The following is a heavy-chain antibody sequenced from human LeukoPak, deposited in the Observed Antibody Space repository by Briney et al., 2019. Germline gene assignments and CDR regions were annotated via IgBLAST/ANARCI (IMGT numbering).Heavy chain of an antibody. CDR2: IYPGDSDT. J-gene: IGHJ4*02. D-gene: IGHD5-24*01. Sequence: GEPLKISCKGSGYSFTSYWIGWVRQMPGKGLEWMGIIYPGDSDTRYSPSFQGQVTISADKSISTAYLQWGSLKASDTAMYYCARQDGRALYYFDYWGQEALVTVSS. CDR1: GYSFTSYW. CDR3: ARQDGRALYYFDY. V-gene: IGHV5-51*01.